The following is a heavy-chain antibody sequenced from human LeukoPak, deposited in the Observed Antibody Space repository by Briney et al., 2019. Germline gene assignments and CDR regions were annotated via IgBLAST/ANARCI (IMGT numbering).Heavy chain of an antibody. V-gene: IGHV1-58*01. CDR2: IVVGSGNT. D-gene: IGHD3-22*01. Sequence: RGASVKVSCKASGFTFTSSAVQWVRQARGQRLEWIGWIVVGSGNTNYAQKFQERVTITRDMSTSTAYMELSSLRSEDTAVYYCAADHSGGYYDSSGYYYDYWGQGTLVTVSS. CDR1: GFTFTSSA. CDR3: AADHSGGYYDSSGYYYDY. J-gene: IGHJ4*02.